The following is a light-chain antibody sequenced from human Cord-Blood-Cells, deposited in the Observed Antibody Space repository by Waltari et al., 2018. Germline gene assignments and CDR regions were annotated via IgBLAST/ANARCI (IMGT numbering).Light chain of an antibody. CDR3: QQSYSTMYT. J-gene: IGKJ2*01. Sequence: IQMTQSPSSLPASVVYRVHITCRASQSISSYFNCYQQKPGKAPKHLIYAASSLHIGVPARVSGSGSGTDFTLTISSLQPEDFATYYFQQSYSTMYTFGQGTKLEIK. V-gene: IGKV1-39*01. CDR2: AAS. CDR1: QSISSY.